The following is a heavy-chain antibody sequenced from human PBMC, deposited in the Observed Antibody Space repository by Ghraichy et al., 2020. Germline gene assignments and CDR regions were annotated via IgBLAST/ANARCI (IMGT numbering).Heavy chain of an antibody. CDR3: ARMWGSGSYYFPDYYYYYMDV. Sequence: GSLRLSCTVSGGSISSYYWSWIRQPPGKGLEWIGYIYYSGSTNYNPSLKSRVTISVDTSKNQFSLKLSSVTAADTAVYYCARMWGSGSYYFPDYYYYYMDVWGKGTTVTVSS. V-gene: IGHV4-59*08. CDR2: IYYSGST. D-gene: IGHD3-10*01. CDR1: GGSISSYY. J-gene: IGHJ6*03.